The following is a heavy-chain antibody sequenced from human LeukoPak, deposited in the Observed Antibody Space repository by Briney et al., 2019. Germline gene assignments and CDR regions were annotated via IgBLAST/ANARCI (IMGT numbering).Heavy chain of an antibody. V-gene: IGHV2-5*02. Sequence: SGPTLLKPTQTLTLTFTFSGFSLRTSGVGVGWIRQPPLKMREWLAVIYWDDDKRHNPSPGSRLTITKDTSKNQVVLSLTNMDPVDTATYYCAHTGHYYDRSNPNRHFDLWGRGTLVTVSS. CDR3: AHTGHYYDRSNPNRHFDL. CDR1: GFSLRTSGVG. J-gene: IGHJ2*01. D-gene: IGHD3-22*01. CDR2: IYWDDDK.